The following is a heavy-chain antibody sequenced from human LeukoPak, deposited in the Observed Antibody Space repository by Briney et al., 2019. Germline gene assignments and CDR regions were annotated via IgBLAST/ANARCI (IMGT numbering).Heavy chain of an antibody. CDR2: ISGSGANT. D-gene: IGHD6-13*01. CDR1: GFTFSSYA. J-gene: IGHJ6*03. CDR3: AKVRVGSSWFYYMDV. V-gene: IGHV3-23*01. Sequence: PGGSLRLSCAASGFTFSSYAMSWVRQAPGKGLDWVSTISGSGANTYSADSVKGRFTISRDNSKNTLYLQMNSLRAEDTAVYYCAKVRVGSSWFYYMDVWGKGTTVTVSS.